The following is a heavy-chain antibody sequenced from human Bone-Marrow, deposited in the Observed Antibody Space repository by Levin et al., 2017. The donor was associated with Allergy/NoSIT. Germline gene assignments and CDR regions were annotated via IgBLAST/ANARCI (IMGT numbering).Heavy chain of an antibody. V-gene: IGHV4-4*02. Sequence: PGGSLRLSCTVSGDSLRRSSSRGSSYWSWVRQSPGKGLQWVGEISSRGNTNYGPAFRGRVIISKDRSMTQFSLKLYSVNAAYTATYYCAKNLGHAQGDWGQGTLVIVSS. CDR2: ISSRGNT. D-gene: IGHD2/OR15-2a*01. CDR1: GDSLRRSSSRGSS. CDR3: AKNLGHAQGD. J-gene: IGHJ1*01.